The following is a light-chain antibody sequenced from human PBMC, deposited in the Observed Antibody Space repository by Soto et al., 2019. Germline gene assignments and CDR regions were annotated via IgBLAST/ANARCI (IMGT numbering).Light chain of an antibody. V-gene: IGLV2-14*01. J-gene: IGLJ1*01. Sequence: QSVLTQPASVSGSPGQSITISCTGTSSEVGGYNYVSWYQQHPGKAPKIMIYDVSNRPSGVSNRFSGSKSGNTASLTISVLQAEDEADYYCSSYTSSSTYVFGTGTKVTVL. CDR1: SSEVGGYNY. CDR2: DVS. CDR3: SSYTSSSTYV.